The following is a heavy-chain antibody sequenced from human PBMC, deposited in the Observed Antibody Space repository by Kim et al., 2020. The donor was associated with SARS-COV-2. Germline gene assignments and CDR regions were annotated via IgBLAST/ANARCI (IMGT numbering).Heavy chain of an antibody. Sequence: NYCADSVKGRFTISRDNSKNPLYLEMNSLRAEDTALYYCAREGNNYYGLDVWGQGTTVTVSS. CDR2: N. V-gene: IGHV3-33*01. D-gene: IGHD6-13*01. CDR3: AREGNNYYGLDV. J-gene: IGHJ6*02.